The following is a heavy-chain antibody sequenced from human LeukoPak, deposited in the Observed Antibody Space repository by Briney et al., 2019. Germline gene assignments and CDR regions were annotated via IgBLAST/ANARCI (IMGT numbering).Heavy chain of an antibody. D-gene: IGHD3-10*02. CDR1: GFTFSTYW. Sequence: GGSLRLSCSASGFTFSTYWMSSVRQAPGKGLEWVSNMRRDGNEIYYLDSVRGRFTISRDNAKNSLYLQMNSLRAEDTAVYYCASLCWGNQLAGFDSWGQGTLVTVSS. CDR2: MRRDGNEI. V-gene: IGHV3-7*01. J-gene: IGHJ4*02. CDR3: ASLCWGNQLAGFDS.